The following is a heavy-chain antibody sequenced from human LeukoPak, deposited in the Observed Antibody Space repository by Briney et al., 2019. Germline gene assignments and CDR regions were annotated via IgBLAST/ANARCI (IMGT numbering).Heavy chain of an antibody. J-gene: IGHJ5*02. V-gene: IGHV4-61*01. D-gene: IGHD2-8*02. CDR2: IYYSGST. CDR1: GGSISSSSYY. Sequence: SETLSLTCTVSGGSISSSSYYWSWIRQPPGKGLEWIGYIYYSGSTNYNPSLKSRVTISVDTSKNQFSLKLSSVTAADTAVYYCARSTGINWFDPWGQGTLVTVSS. CDR3: ARSTGINWFDP.